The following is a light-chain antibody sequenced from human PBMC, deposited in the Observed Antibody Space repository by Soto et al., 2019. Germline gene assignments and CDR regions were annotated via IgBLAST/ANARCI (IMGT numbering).Light chain of an antibody. CDR1: QGVTTN. Sequence: EIVMTQSPDTLSVSPGERATLTCRAGQGVTTNFAWYQQKSGQSPRLLIYDVSIRATGVPARFSATGSETAFTLTISVLQSGDSAVYFCQQYNNWPFSFGQGTRLEIK. V-gene: IGKV3D-15*03. CDR2: DVS. CDR3: QQYNNWPFS. J-gene: IGKJ5*01.